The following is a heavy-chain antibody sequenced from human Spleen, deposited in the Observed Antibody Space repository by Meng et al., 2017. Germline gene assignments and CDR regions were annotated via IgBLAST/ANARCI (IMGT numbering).Heavy chain of an antibody. CDR1: GGSFSDYY. V-gene: IGHV4-34*01. Sequence: QVQLLQWGAGLLKPSGTLSLNCVVSGGSFSDYYWSWIRQPPGKGLEWIGEINHSGSTNYNPSLESRATISVDTSQNNLSLKLSSVTAADSAVYYCARGPTTMAHDFDYWGQGTLVTVSS. D-gene: IGHD4-11*01. CDR3: ARGPTTMAHDFDY. J-gene: IGHJ4*02. CDR2: INHSGST.